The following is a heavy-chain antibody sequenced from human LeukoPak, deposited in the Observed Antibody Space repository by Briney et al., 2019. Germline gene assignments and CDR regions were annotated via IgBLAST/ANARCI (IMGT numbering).Heavy chain of an antibody. CDR3: ARDPIVVVPAATRGY. Sequence: PSETLSLTCTVSGGSISSGGYYWSWIRQPPGKGLEWIGYIYHSGSTYYNPSLKSRVTISVDRSKNQFSLKLSSVTAADTAVYYCARDPIVVVPAATRGYWGQGTLVTVSS. V-gene: IGHV4-30-2*01. J-gene: IGHJ4*02. CDR1: GGSISSGGYY. D-gene: IGHD2-2*01. CDR2: IYHSGST.